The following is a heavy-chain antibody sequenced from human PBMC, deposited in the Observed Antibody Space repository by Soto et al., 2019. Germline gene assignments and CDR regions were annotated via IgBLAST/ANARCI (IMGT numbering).Heavy chain of an antibody. Sequence: GASVKVSCKASGYTFTSYAMHWVLQAPGQRLEWMGWINAGNGNTKYSQKFQGRVTITRDTSAGTAYMELSSLRSEDTAVYYCARSYYYDSSGYHPWDYWGQGTLVTVSS. CDR2: INAGNGNT. CDR1: GYTFTSYA. D-gene: IGHD3-22*01. J-gene: IGHJ4*02. CDR3: ARSYYYDSSGYHPWDY. V-gene: IGHV1-3*01.